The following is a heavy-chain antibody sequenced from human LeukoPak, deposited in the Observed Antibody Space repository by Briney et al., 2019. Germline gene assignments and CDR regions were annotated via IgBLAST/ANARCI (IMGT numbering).Heavy chain of an antibody. CDR1: GFTFSRFE. V-gene: IGHV3-48*03. D-gene: IGHD4-17*01. Sequence: PGGSLTLSCAASGFTFSRFEMTWARHAPGKGREWLSYISSGLTIYYAASLRGRFTISRDNANNSLYLQMNSLRAEDTAVYYCARERVTTGGDAFDIWGQGTMVTVSS. J-gene: IGHJ3*02. CDR2: ISSGLTI. CDR3: ARERVTTGGDAFDI.